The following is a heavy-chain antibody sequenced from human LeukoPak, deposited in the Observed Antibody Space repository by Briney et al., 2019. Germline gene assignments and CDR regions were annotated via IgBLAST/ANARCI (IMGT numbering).Heavy chain of an antibody. Sequence: ASVKVSCNASGYTFTVYYMHWVRQAPGQGLEWMGWINFIIVVTNSPQKFHCRVTMTRDTSISTAYLELSRLRSDDTAVYYCARDGGMDVWGQGTTVTVSS. CDR2: INFIIVVT. V-gene: IGHV1-2*02. CDR3: ARDGGMDV. J-gene: IGHJ6*02. CDR1: GYTFTVYY.